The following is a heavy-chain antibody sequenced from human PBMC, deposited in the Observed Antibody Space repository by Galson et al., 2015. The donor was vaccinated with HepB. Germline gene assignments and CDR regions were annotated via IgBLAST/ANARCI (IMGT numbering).Heavy chain of an antibody. Sequence: SVKVSCKASGVTFSSYAVSWVRQSPGQGLEWMGGIIPIFGTANYAQKFQGRVTITADESTNTAYMELSSLRSEDTAVYYCARSTKSIVVVTEFDYWGQGTLVTVSS. CDR2: IIPIFGTA. V-gene: IGHV1-69*13. J-gene: IGHJ4*02. CDR3: ARSTKSIVVVTEFDY. D-gene: IGHD2-21*02. CDR1: GVTFSSYA.